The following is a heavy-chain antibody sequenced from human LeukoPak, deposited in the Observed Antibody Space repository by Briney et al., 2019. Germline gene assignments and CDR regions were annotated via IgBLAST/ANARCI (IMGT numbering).Heavy chain of an antibody. D-gene: IGHD1-26*01. CDR1: GGSFSGYY. CDR3: ARGLGSYYGGPVDY. Sequence: PSETLSLTCAVYGGSFSGYYRSWIRQPPGKGLEWIGEINHSGSTNYNPSLKSRVTISVDTSKNQFSLKLSSVTAADTAVYYCARGLGSYYGGPVDYWGQGTLVTVSS. CDR2: INHSGST. V-gene: IGHV4-34*01. J-gene: IGHJ4*02.